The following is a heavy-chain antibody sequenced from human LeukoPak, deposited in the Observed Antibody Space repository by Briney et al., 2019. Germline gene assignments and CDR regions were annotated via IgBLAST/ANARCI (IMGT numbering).Heavy chain of an antibody. J-gene: IGHJ3*02. V-gene: IGHV1-69*02. D-gene: IGHD6-19*01. Sequence: ASVKVPCKASGGTFSSYTISWVRQAPGQGLEWMGRIIPILGIANYAQKFQGRVTITADKSTSTAYMELSSLRSEDTAVYYCARQIIAVAAYDAFDIWGQGTMVTVSS. CDR1: GGTFSSYT. CDR3: ARQIIAVAAYDAFDI. CDR2: IIPILGIA.